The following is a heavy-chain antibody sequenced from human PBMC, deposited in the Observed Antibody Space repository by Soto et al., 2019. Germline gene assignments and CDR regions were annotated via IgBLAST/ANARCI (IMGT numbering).Heavy chain of an antibody. CDR2: ISYDGSNK. CDR1: GFTFSSYG. Sequence: SLRLSCAASGFTFSSYGMHWVRQAPGKGLEWVAVISYDGSNKYYADSVKGRFTISRDNSKNTLYLQMNSLRAEDTAVYYCAKATAGYYYYGMDVWGQGTTVTVSS. D-gene: IGHD1-1*01. CDR3: AKATAGYYYYGMDV. V-gene: IGHV3-30*18. J-gene: IGHJ6*02.